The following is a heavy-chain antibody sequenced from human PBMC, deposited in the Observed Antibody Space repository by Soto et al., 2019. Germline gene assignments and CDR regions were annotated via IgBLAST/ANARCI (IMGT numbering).Heavy chain of an antibody. CDR3: AAPTYYYGSGALSYGMYV. Sequence: QVQLVQSGAEVKKPGSSVKVSCKASGGTFSSYTISWVRQAPGQGLEWMGRIITILGIANYAQKFQGRVTITADKSTSTAYMELSSLRSEATAVYYCAAPTYYYGSGALSYGMYVWGQGTTVTVSS. CDR2: IITILGIA. D-gene: IGHD3-10*01. V-gene: IGHV1-69*02. J-gene: IGHJ6*02. CDR1: GGTFSSYT.